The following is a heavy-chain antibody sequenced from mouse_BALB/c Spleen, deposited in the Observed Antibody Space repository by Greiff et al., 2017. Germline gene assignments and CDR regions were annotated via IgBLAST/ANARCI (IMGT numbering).Heavy chain of an antibody. D-gene: IGHD2-4*01. CDR3: ARGGSYYDYDGGFAY. Sequence: EVHLVESGPGLVKPSQSLSLTCTVTGYSITSDYAWNWIRQFPGNKLEWMGYISYSGSTSYNPSLKSRISITRDTSKNQFFLQLNSVTTEDTATYYCARGGSYYDYDGGFAYWSQGTLVTVSA. CDR1: GYSITSDYA. CDR2: ISYSGST. J-gene: IGHJ3*01. V-gene: IGHV3-2*02.